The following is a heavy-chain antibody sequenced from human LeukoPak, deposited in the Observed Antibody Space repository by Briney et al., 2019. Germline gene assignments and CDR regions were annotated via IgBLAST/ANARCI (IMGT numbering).Heavy chain of an antibody. J-gene: IGHJ3*02. CDR1: GFTFSNGW. Sequence: QAGGSLRLSCAASGFTFSNGWMSWVRQAPGKGLEWVANIKEDGSERYYVDVVKGRFTISRDNAKNSLYLLMNSLRVEDAAVYYCVAGGAFDIWGQGTMVTVSS. CDR3: VAGGAFDI. D-gene: IGHD3-16*01. CDR2: IKEDGSER. V-gene: IGHV3-7*01.